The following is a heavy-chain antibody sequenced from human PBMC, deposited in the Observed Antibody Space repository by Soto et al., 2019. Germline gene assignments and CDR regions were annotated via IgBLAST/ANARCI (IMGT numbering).Heavy chain of an antibody. D-gene: IGHD6-13*01. V-gene: IGHV3-30*18. CDR3: AKGWSGYSSGWFAFDI. J-gene: IGHJ3*02. Sequence: QVQLVESGGGVVQPGRSLRLSCAASGFTFSDHGMHWVRQAPGKGLEWVTAISYEGSNKYYADSVKGRFTISRDNSKNTVYLHMNSLRVEDSAVYYCAKGWSGYSSGWFAFDIWGQGTMVTVSS. CDR2: ISYEGSNK. CDR1: GFTFSDHG.